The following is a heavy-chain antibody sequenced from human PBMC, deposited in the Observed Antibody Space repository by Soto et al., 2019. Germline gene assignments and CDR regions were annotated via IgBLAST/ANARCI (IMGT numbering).Heavy chain of an antibody. CDR3: ARVQMATLYFDA. V-gene: IGHV4-59*01. CDR1: GSSISGFY. D-gene: IGHD5-12*01. J-gene: IGHJ4*02. Sequence: SETLSLTCTVSGSSISGFYWSWVRQPPGRGLEWIGYVYYSGTHNYNPSLKSRLTISIDTSKNQFSLKLSSVTAADTAVYYCARVQMATLYFDAWGQGTLVTVSS. CDR2: VYYSGTH.